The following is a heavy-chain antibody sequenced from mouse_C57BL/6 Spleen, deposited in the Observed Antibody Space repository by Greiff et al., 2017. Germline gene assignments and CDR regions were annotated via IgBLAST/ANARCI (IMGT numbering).Heavy chain of an antibody. J-gene: IGHJ4*01. V-gene: IGHV5-9*01. CDR3: ARPDYYGSSYEGYYYAMDY. CDR1: GFTFSSYT. CDR2: ISGGGGNT. Sequence: EVMLVESGGGLVKPGGSLKLSCAASGFTFSSYTMSWVRQTPEKRLEWVATISGGGGNTHYPDSVKGRFTISRDNAKNTLYLQMSSLRSEDTALYYCARPDYYGSSYEGYYYAMDYWGQGTSVTVSS. D-gene: IGHD1-1*01.